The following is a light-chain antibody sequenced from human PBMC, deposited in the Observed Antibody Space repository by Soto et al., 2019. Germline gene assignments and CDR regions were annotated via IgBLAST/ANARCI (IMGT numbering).Light chain of an antibody. CDR3: QQYGSSPLT. J-gene: IGKJ4*01. CDR1: QSPTSY. CDR2: AAS. Sequence: EIVMTHSPATLSVSPGETATLSCRASQSPTSYLAWYQQKPGQAPRLLTYAASSRATGIPDRFSGSGSGTDFTLTISRLESEDFAVYHCQQYGSSPLTFGGGTKVDIK. V-gene: IGKV3-20*01.